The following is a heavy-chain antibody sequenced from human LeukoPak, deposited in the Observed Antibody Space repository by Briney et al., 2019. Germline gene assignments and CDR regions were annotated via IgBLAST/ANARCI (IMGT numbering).Heavy chain of an antibody. CDR1: GGSISSSNW. J-gene: IGHJ5*02. CDR2: IYHSGST. D-gene: IGHD3-22*01. CDR3: TRYYSDSSAYYWFDP. V-gene: IGHV4-4*02. Sequence: SGTLSLTCAVSGGSISSSNWCSWVRQPPGKGLEWIGEIYHSGSTNYNPSLKSRVTISVDKSKNQFSLKLSSVTAADTAVYYCTRYYSDSSAYYWFDPWGRGTLVTVSS.